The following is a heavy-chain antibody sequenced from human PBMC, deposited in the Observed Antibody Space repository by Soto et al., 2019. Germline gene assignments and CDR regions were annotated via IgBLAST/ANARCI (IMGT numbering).Heavy chain of an antibody. J-gene: IGHJ3*02. D-gene: IGHD6-13*01. CDR1: GLTVSTNH. Sequence: AGGSLRLSCAASGLTVSTNHMTWVRHAPGKGLEWVSIIYSGGNTYYADSVEDGLFTCSNNYKNTMYLQMNSLRTEDTAAYYCARERIAAGGTHEALDIWGQGTMVTVSS. V-gene: IGHV3-53*01. CDR2: IYSGGNT. CDR3: ARERIAAGGTHEALDI.